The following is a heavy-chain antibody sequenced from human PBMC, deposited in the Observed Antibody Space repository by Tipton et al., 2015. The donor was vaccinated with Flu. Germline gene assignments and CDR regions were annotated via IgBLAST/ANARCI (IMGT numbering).Heavy chain of an antibody. Sequence: TLSLTCTVSGYSISSGYYWGWSRQPPGKGLEWSGSIYHSGSTYYNPSLKSRVTISVDTSKNQFSLKLSSVTAADTAVYYCASFHPLWLNLFDYWGQGTLVTVSS. V-gene: IGHV4-38-2*02. CDR2: IYHSGST. D-gene: IGHD3-10*01. J-gene: IGHJ4*02. CDR1: GYSISSGYY. CDR3: ASFHPLWLNLFDY.